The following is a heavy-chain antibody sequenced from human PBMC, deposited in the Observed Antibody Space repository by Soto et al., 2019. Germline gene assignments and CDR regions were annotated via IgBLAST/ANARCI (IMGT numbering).Heavy chain of an antibody. J-gene: IGHJ3*02. D-gene: IGHD3-10*01. CDR1: GGSFSGYY. CDR2: INHSGST. V-gene: IGHV4-34*01. Sequence: QVQLQQWGAGLLKPSETLSLTCAVYGGSFSGYYWSWIRQPPGKGLEWIGEINHSGSTNYNPSLKRRVTISVDTSKTQFSLKLSSVTAADTAVYYCARERGVLLWFGESRAFDIWGQGTMVTVSS. CDR3: ARERGVLLWFGESRAFDI.